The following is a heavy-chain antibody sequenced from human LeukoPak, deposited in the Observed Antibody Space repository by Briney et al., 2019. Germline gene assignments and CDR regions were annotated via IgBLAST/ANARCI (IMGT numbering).Heavy chain of an antibody. CDR1: GFTFSSFA. V-gene: IGHV3-64*01. CDR2: ISTSGGTT. D-gene: IGHD3-10*01. J-gene: IGHJ4*02. CDR3: ARANQFSGSGTYYNDF. Sequence: PGGSLRLSCAASGFTFSSFAMHWVRQAPGKGLEYVSAISTSGGTTFYANSAKDRFTISRDNSKNTLYLHMGSLRPEDMAVYYCARANQFSGSGTYYNDFWGQGTLVTVSS.